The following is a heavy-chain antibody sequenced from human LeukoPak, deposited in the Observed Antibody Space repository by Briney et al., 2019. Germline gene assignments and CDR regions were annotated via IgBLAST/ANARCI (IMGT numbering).Heavy chain of an antibody. J-gene: IGHJ3*02. D-gene: IGHD5-12*01. CDR3: ATEKHVDIVATGEAFDI. CDR2: FDPEDGET. CDR1: GYTFTGYY. V-gene: IGHV1-24*01. Sequence: ASVKVSCKASGYTFTGYYMHWVRRAPGKGLEWMGGFDPEDGETIYAQKFQGRVTMTEDTSTDTAYMELSSLRSEDTAVYYCATEKHVDIVATGEAFDIWGQGTMVTVSS.